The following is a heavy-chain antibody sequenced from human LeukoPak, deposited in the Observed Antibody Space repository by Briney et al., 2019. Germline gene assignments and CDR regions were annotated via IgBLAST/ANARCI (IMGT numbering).Heavy chain of an antibody. CDR3: ARKIPRSSAYST. Sequence: PSETLSLTCTVSGGSISSFYWNWIRQPPGKGLEWIGYIGYSGSTKYNPSLKSRVTISVDTSNNHFSLKLRSVTAADTAVYYCARKIPRSSAYSTWGQGTLVIVSS. V-gene: IGHV4-59*01. CDR2: IGYSGST. D-gene: IGHD3-22*01. CDR1: GGSISSFY. J-gene: IGHJ4*02.